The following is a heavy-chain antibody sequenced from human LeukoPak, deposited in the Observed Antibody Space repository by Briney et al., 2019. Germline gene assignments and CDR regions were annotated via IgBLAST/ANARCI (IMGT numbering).Heavy chain of an antibody. Sequence: SETLSLTCAVYGGSFSGYYWSWIRQPPGKGLEWIGEINHSGSTNYNPSLKSRVTISVDTSKNQFSLKLSSVTAADTAVYYCARRYDFWSGYYFYFDYWGQGTLVTVSS. CDR2: INHSGST. J-gene: IGHJ4*02. D-gene: IGHD3-3*01. CDR1: GGSFSGYY. CDR3: ARRYDFWSGYYFYFDY. V-gene: IGHV4-34*01.